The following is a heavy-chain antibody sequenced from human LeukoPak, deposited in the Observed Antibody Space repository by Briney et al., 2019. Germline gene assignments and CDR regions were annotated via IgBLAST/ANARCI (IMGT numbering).Heavy chain of an antibody. D-gene: IGHD3-22*01. CDR2: IYHSGST. CDR1: GGSPSSGGYS. Sequence: SETLSLTCAVPGGSPSSGGYSWSWIRQPPGKGLEWNGYIYHSGSTYYNPSLKTRVTISVDRSKNQFSLKLSSVTAADTAVYYCARGGAYYYDSSGYMFDYWGQGTLVTVSS. J-gene: IGHJ4*02. CDR3: ARGGAYYYDSSGYMFDY. V-gene: IGHV4-30-2*01.